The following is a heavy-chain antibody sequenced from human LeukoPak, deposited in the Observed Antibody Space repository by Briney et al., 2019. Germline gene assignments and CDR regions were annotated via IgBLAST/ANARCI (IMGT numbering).Heavy chain of an antibody. CDR2: IWFDKNQ. CDR3: ARDRHCVNGVCHSPPGMDV. D-gene: IGHD2-8*01. CDR1: GFILNDYG. V-gene: IGHV3-33*01. Sequence: GGSLRLSCAASGFILNDYGMHWVRQAPGKGLEWVADIWFDKNQHFADSVKGRFAISRDNSKNSVYLQINSLRAEDTAVYYCARDRHCVNGVCHSPPGMDVWGQGTTVTVSS. J-gene: IGHJ6*02.